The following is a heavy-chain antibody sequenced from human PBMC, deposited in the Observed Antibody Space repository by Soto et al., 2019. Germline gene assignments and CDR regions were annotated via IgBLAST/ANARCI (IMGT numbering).Heavy chain of an antibody. CDR3: AKSLSTGTGAAFDI. Sequence: EVQLLESGGGLVQPGGSLRLSCAASGFTFNSYAMTWVRQGPGKGLEWVSGISVNGGSTHYAGSVKGRFTISRDNSKNTLSLQMNSLRAEDTAVYYCAKSLSTGTGAAFDIWGQGTMVTVSS. CDR2: ISVNGGST. CDR1: GFTFNSYA. D-gene: IGHD1-1*01. J-gene: IGHJ3*02. V-gene: IGHV3-23*01.